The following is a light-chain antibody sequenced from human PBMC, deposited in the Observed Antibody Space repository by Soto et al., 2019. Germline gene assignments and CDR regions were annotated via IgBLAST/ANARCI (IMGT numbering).Light chain of an antibody. J-gene: IGLJ2*01. Sequence: QSVLTQPPSASGTPGQRVTFSCSGGRSNIGSNYVFWYQQFPGTAPKLLIYRNNQRPSGVPDRFSGSKSGNTASLTISGLQAEDEADYYCSSYVSSSTVLLGGGTKLTVL. V-gene: IGLV1-47*01. CDR2: RNN. CDR1: RSNIGSNY. CDR3: SSYVSSSTVL.